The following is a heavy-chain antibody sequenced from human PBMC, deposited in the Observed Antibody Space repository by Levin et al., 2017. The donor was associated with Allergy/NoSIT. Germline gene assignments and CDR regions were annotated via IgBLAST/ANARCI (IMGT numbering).Heavy chain of an antibody. V-gene: IGHV3-23*01. J-gene: IGHJ4*02. Sequence: AGGSLRLSCGVSGFTFSSYAMSWVRQTPEKGLEWVSAITDTGGDTYYADSVKGRFTISRDNSMNTLYLQMNSLRADDTAVYYCAKGSRSSRPYYFDYWGQGTLVTVSS. CDR1: GFTFSSYA. D-gene: IGHD6-6*01. CDR2: ITDTGGDT. CDR3: AKGSRSSRPYYFDY.